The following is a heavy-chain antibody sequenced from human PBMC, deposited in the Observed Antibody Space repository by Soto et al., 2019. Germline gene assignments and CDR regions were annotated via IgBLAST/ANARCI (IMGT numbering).Heavy chain of an antibody. V-gene: IGHV4-59*08. CDR2: IYYSGST. J-gene: IGHJ4*02. D-gene: IGHD2-2*01. Sequence: SETLSLTCTVSGGSISSYYWSWIRQTPGKGLEWIGYIYYSGSTKYNPSLESRVTISVDTSENQFSLRLSSVTAADTAVYYCARRTSPSQSSDYWGQGPLVTLSS. CDR1: GGSISSYY. CDR3: ARRTSPSQSSDY.